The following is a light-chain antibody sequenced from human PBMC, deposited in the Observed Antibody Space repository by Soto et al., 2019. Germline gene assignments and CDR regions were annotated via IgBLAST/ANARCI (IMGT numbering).Light chain of an antibody. CDR1: SSDIGAYNY. CDR2: EVT. CDR3: SSYAGSPVV. V-gene: IGLV2-8*01. Sequence: QSALTQPPSASGSPGQSVTISCTGTSSDIGAYNYVSWYQQHPGKAPKLMIYEVTKRPSGVPDRFSGSKSGNTASLTVSGLQAEDEADYYCSSYAGSPVVFGGGTQLTVL. J-gene: IGLJ2*01.